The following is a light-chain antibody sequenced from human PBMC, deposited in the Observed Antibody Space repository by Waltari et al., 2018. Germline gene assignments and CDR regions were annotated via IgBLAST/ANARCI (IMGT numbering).Light chain of an antibody. J-gene: IGLJ2*01. CDR2: ENK. V-gene: IGLV1-51*02. Sequence: QSVLTQPPSVSAAPGQKVTISCSGSSSNIGNDYVSWYQQLPGTAPKLFIYENKKRPSGIPDRCACSKSGTSATLGITGLQTGDEADDYCGTWDTSLSALIFGGGTKLTVL. CDR3: GTWDTSLSALI. CDR1: SSNIGNDY.